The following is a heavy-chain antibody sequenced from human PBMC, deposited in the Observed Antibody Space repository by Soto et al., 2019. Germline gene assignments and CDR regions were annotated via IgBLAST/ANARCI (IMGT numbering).Heavy chain of an antibody. CDR1: GGSISSYY. V-gene: IGHV4-59*01. D-gene: IGHD1-26*01. J-gene: IGHJ5*02. CDR2: IYYSGST. Sequence: SETLSLTCTVSGGSISSYYWSWIRQPPGKGLEWIGYIYYSGSTNYNPSLKSRVTISVDTSKNQFSLKLSSVTAADTAVYYCARDRVGAVFDPWGQGTLVTVSS. CDR3: ARDRVGAVFDP.